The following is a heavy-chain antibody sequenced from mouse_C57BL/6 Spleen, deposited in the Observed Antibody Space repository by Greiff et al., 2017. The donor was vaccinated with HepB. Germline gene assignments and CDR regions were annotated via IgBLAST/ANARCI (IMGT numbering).Heavy chain of an antibody. V-gene: IGHV1-15*01. J-gene: IGHJ2*01. CDR1: GYTFTDYE. D-gene: IGHD1-1*01. Sequence: VKLMESGAELVRPGASVTLSCKASGYTFTDYEMHWVKQTPVHGLEWIGAIDPETGGTAYNQKFKGKAILTADKSSSTAYMELRSLTSEDSAVYYCTRSALRYFDYWGQGTTLTVSS. CDR2: IDPETGGT. CDR3: TRSALRYFDY.